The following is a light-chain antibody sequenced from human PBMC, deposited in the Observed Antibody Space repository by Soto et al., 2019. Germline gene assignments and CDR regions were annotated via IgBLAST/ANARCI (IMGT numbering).Light chain of an antibody. CDR1: LSISSW. V-gene: IGKV1-5*03. Sequence: DIQMTQSPSTLSESVGDRVTITCRASLSISSWLAWYQQRPGRAPKFLIYTSSTLESGVPSRFSGSGSGTEVTLTIRGVQPDDFATYYFQEYNSYPLTFGEGTRGEIK. J-gene: IGKJ1*01. CDR2: TSS. CDR3: QEYNSYPLT.